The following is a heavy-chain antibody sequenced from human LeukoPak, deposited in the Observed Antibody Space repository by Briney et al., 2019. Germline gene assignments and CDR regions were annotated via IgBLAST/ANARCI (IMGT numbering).Heavy chain of an antibody. CDR1: GFTFSSYA. CDR2: ISNSGTYT. Sequence: GGSLRLSCAASGFTFSSYAMRWVRQAPGKGLEWVSGISNSGTYTYYGDSVKGRFTISRDNSRNTLYLQMNSLRAEDTAVYYCTKAEGFYFGYWGQGTLVTVSS. V-gene: IGHV3-23*01. J-gene: IGHJ4*02. CDR3: TKAEGFYFGY.